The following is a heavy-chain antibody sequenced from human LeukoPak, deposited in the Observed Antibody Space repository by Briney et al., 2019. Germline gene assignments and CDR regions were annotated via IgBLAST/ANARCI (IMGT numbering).Heavy chain of an antibody. CDR1: GITFSSHA. CDR3: AKGGAATMRDGYNYYYYYMEV. D-gene: IGHD5-24*01. J-gene: IGHJ6*03. CDR2: ITGSGYDK. Sequence: PGGSLRLSCAASGITFSSHAMSWVRQAPGKGLEWGSLITGSGYDKYYGDSVNGRFTISRDNYTNRLSLQMNSLRPEDPAVYYCAKGGAATMRDGYNYYYYYMEVWGRGTTVTVSS. V-gene: IGHV3-23*01.